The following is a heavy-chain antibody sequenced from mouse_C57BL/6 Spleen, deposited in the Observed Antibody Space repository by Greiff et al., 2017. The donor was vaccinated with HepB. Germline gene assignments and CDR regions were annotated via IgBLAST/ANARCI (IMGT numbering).Heavy chain of an antibody. CDR3: ARHHYDGYLKDYFDY. Sequence: EVQGVESGGDLVKPGGSLKLSCAASGFTFSSYGMSWVRQTPDKRLEWVATISSGGSYTYYPDSVKGRFTISRDNAKNTLYLQMSSLKSEDTAMYYCARHHYDGYLKDYFDYWGQGTTLTVSS. J-gene: IGHJ2*01. V-gene: IGHV5-6*01. CDR2: ISSGGSYT. CDR1: GFTFSSYG. D-gene: IGHD2-3*01.